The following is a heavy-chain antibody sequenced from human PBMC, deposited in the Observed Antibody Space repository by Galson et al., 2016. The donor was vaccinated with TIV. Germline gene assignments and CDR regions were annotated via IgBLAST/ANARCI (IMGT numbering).Heavy chain of an antibody. J-gene: IGHJ6*02. CDR3: AKHFTRYVVSDGVLDV. V-gene: IGHV3-23*01. CDR2: IRGSGISK. CDR1: GFTFSSYA. D-gene: IGHD3-9*01. Sequence: SLRLSCAASGFTFSSYAMGWVRQVPGKGLEWVSTIRGSGISKYYADSVKGRFTISRGNSKSTVYLRMDSLRAEDTAIYYCAKHFTRYVVSDGVLDVWGQGTTVTVS.